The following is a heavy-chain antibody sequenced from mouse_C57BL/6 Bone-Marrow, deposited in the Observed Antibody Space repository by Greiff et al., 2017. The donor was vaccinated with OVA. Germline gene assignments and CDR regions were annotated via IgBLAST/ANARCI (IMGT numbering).Heavy chain of an antibody. CDR3: AREDYYGSSCWYFDV. CDR2: SRNKANDYTT. CDR1: GFTFSDFY. Sequence: EVQGVESGGGLVQSGRSLRLSCATSGFTFSDFYMEWVRQAPGKGLEWIAASRNKANDYTTEYSASVKGRFIVSRDTSQSILYLQMHALRAEDTAIYYCAREDYYGSSCWYFDVWGTGTTVTVSS. J-gene: IGHJ1*03. V-gene: IGHV7-1*01. D-gene: IGHD1-1*01.